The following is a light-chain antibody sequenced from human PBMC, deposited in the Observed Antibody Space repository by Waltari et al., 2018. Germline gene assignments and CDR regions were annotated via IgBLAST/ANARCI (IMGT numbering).Light chain of an antibody. CDR1: HNIMTY. J-gene: IGKJ3*01. Sequence: DIRMTQTPSPPAASLGDRVTVTCRTSHNIMTYLNWYQPKPGSAPKLLIYSASKLQGGVPSRFSGSGSGTDFTLTISSLQPADFATYYCQQSYSVPFTFGPGTNVDLK. CDR3: QQSYSVPFT. V-gene: IGKV1-39*01. CDR2: SAS.